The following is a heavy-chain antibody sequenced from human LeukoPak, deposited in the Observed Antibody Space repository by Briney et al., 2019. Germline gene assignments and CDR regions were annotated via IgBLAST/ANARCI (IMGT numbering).Heavy chain of an antibody. D-gene: IGHD3-22*01. Sequence: GGSLRLSCAASGFTFSDYYMSWIRRAPGKGLEWVSYISGSATTIYYADSVKGRFTISRDNAKNSLYLQMNSLRAEDTAVYYCTRESSGFDYWGQGTLVTVSS. V-gene: IGHV3-11*01. CDR2: ISGSATTI. CDR1: GFTFSDYY. J-gene: IGHJ4*02. CDR3: TRESSGFDY.